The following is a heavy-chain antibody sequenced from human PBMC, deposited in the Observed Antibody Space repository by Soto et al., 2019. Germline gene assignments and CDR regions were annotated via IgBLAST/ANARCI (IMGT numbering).Heavy chain of an antibody. V-gene: IGHV3-23*01. J-gene: IGHJ4*02. CDR3: AKDLVGSNADYYGY. CDR1: GFTFSSYA. CDR2: ISGSGGST. Sequence: EVQLLESGGGLVQPGGSLRLSCAASGFTFSSYAMSWVRQAPGKGMEWVAAISGSGGSTYYADSVKGRFTISRENSKNTLYLQMAGLRAEDAAVYYCAKDLVGSNADYYGYWGQGTLVTVSS. D-gene: IGHD2-15*01.